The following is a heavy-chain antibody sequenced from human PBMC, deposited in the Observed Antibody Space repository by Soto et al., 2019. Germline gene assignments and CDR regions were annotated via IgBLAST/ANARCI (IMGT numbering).Heavy chain of an antibody. J-gene: IGHJ5*02. CDR3: ARTASGTFDP. V-gene: IGHV4-30-2*01. CDR2: NYHSGST. Sequence: QLQLQESGSGLVKPSQTLSLTCAVSGGSISSGGYSWSWIRQPPGKGLEWIGNNYHSGSTTYNPSLXTXVXIXXDRSTTQFSPKLSSVTAADTAVYYCARTASGTFDPWGQGTLVTLSS. D-gene: IGHD1-7*01. CDR1: GGSISSGGYS.